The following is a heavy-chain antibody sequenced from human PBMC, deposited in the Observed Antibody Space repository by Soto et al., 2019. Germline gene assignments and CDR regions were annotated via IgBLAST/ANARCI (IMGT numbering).Heavy chain of an antibody. J-gene: IGHJ6*02. D-gene: IGHD5-12*01. CDR3: ARVIRVGYVSMDV. CDR2: ISWNSGTI. V-gene: IGHV3-9*01. CDR1: GFTFDDHA. Sequence: GGSLRLSYAASGFTFDDHAMHWVRQGPGKGLEWVSGISWNSGTIVYADSVKGRFTISRDNTKNSLYLQMDSLRREDTAVYYCARVIRVGYVSMDVWGQGTTVSV.